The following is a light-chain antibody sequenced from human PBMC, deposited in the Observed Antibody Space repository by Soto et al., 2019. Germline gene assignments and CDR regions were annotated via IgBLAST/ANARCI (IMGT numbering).Light chain of an antibody. J-gene: IGKJ2*01. CDR3: QQYHNYYT. CDR2: KAS. V-gene: IGKV1-5*03. CDR1: QKINTW. Sequence: DIEMTQSPSTLSASIGDRVTITCRASQKINTWLAWYQQKPGKAPKLLIYKASTLESGVPSRFSGSGSGTEFTLTISSLRPDDFATYYCQQYHNYYTFGQGTKLEIK.